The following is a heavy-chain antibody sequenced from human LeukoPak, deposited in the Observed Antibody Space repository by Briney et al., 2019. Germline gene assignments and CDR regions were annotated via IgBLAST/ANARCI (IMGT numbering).Heavy chain of an antibody. D-gene: IGHD1-26*01. V-gene: IGHV4-34*01. CDR3: ASIGWELDYYYYGMDV. CDR2: INHSGST. J-gene: IGHJ6*02. CDR1: GGSFSGYY. Sequence: SETLSLTCAVYGGSFSGYYWSWIRQPPGKGLEWIGEINHSGSTNYNPSLKSRVTISVDTSKNQFSLKLSSVTAADTAVYYCASIGWELDYYYYGMDVWGQGPTVTVSS.